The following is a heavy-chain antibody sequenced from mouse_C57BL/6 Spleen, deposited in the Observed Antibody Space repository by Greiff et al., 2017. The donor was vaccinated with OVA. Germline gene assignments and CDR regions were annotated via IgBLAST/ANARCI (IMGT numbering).Heavy chain of an antibody. CDR2: ISNGGGST. J-gene: IGHJ4*01. V-gene: IGHV5-12*01. D-gene: IGHD4-1*01. Sequence: EVKLVESGGGLVQPGGSLKLSCAASGFTFSDYYMYWVRQTPEKRLEWVAYISNGGGSTYYPDTVKGRFTISRDNAKNTLYLQMSRLKSEDTAMYYCARQTGYAVDYWGQGTSVTVSS. CDR1: GFTFSDYY. CDR3: ARQTGYAVDY.